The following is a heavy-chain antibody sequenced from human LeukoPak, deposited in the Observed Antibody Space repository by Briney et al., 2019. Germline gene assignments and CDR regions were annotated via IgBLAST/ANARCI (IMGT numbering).Heavy chain of an antibody. J-gene: IGHJ4*02. V-gene: IGHV1-24*01. CDR1: GYTLTELS. Sequence: ASVKVSCKVSGYTLTELSMHWVRQAPGKGLEWMGGFDPEDGETIYAQKFQGRVTMTRDMSTSTVYMELSSLRSEDTAVYYCARGVAYSSFDYWGQGTLVTVSS. D-gene: IGHD6-13*01. CDR3: ARGVAYSSFDY. CDR2: FDPEDGET.